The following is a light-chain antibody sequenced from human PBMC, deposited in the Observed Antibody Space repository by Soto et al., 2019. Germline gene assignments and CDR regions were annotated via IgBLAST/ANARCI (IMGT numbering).Light chain of an antibody. CDR3: QQYNSYTYN. CDR1: ETISTY. CDR2: KAS. Sequence: DIPMTQSPSTLSASVGDRVTITCRASETISTYLAWYQQKPGKAPKLLIYKASSLETGVPSRFSGSGSGTEFTLTINSLQPDDFATYYCQQYNSYTYNFGQGTKLEI. J-gene: IGKJ2*01. V-gene: IGKV1-5*03.